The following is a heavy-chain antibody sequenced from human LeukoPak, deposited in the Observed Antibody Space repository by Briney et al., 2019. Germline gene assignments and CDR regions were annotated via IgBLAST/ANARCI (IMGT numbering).Heavy chain of an antibody. V-gene: IGHV3-33*01. Sequence: GGSLRLSCAASGFTFSSYGMHWVRQAPGKGLEWVAVIWYDGSNKYYADSVKGRFTISRDNSKNTLYLQMNSLRAEDTAVYYCAREGSTYFGDYYYGMDVWGQGTTVTVSS. CDR2: IWYDGSNK. CDR3: AREGSTYFGDYYYGMDV. CDR1: GFTFSSYG. D-gene: IGHD3-10*01. J-gene: IGHJ6*02.